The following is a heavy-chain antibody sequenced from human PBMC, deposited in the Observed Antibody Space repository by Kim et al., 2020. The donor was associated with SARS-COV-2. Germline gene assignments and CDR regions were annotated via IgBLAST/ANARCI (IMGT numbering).Heavy chain of an antibody. J-gene: IGHJ5*02. CDR1: GFTFSSYP. Sequence: GGSLRLSCAASGFTFSSYPMSWVRQAPGKGLEWVSSISMSGGSTYYADSVKGRFTISRDNTKNTLYMQMNSLRAEDTAVYYCAQLQPVRPASPWGQGTLVTVDS. D-gene: IGHD2-2*01. CDR3: AQLQPVRPASP. V-gene: IGHV3-23*01. CDR2: ISMSGGST.